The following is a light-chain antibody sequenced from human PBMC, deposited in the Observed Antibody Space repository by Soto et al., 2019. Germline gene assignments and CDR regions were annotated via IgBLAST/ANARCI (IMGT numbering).Light chain of an antibody. CDR3: CSYTTGGSYV. Sequence: QSALTQPASVSGSPGLSITISCTGTSRDVGGYNSVSWYQQQPGKGPKLIIYDVSSRPSGVSNRFCCSRSGNTASLTITGPQAEDEDDYYCCSYTTGGSYVFGAGTKLTVL. CDR1: SRDVGGYNS. CDR2: DVS. J-gene: IGLJ1*01. V-gene: IGLV2-14*01.